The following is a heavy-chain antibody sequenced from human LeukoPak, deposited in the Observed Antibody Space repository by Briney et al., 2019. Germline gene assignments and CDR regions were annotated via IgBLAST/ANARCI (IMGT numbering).Heavy chain of an antibody. CDR3: ARGIAVAVKGNNWFDP. CDR1: GFTFSSYS. D-gene: IGHD6-19*01. J-gene: IGHJ5*02. Sequence: PGGSLRLSCAASGFTFSSYSMNWVRQAPGKGLGWVSSISSSSSYIYYADSVKGRFTISRDNAKNSLYLQMNSLRAEDTAVYYCARGIAVAVKGNNWFDPWGQGTLVTVSS. V-gene: IGHV3-21*01. CDR2: ISSSSSYI.